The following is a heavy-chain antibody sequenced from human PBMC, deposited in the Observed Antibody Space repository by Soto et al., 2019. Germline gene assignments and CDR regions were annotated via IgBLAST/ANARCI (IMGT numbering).Heavy chain of an antibody. V-gene: IGHV4-34*01. CDR2: INHSGST. CDR1: GGSFSGYY. J-gene: IGHJ5*02. D-gene: IGHD2-2*01. CDR3: ARVTALLGRSSTSHTPNWFDP. Sequence: SETLSLTCAVYGGSFSGYYWSWIRQPPGKGLEWIGEINHSGSTNYNPSLKSRVTISVDTSKNQFSLKLSSVTAADTAVYYCARVTALLGRSSTSHTPNWFDPWGQGTLVTVSS.